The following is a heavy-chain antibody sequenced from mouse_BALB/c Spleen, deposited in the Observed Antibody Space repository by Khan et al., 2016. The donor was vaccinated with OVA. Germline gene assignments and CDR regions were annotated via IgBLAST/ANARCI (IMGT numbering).Heavy chain of an antibody. V-gene: IGHV1S132*01. J-gene: IGHJ2*01. CDR2: IYPGTDNT. CDR3: AREEALYYFAY. CDR1: GYIFTSYW. Sequence: VQLQESGAELVRPGASVKLSCKTSGYIFTSYWIHWVKQRSGQGLEWIARIYPGTDNTYYNEKLRDKAILTADKSSSTAYIQLSSLKSEDSAVYFCAREEALYYFAYWGQGTTLTVSS. D-gene: IGHD1-1*01.